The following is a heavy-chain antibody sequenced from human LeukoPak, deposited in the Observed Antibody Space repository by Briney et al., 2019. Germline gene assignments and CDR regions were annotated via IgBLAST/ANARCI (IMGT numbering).Heavy chain of an antibody. V-gene: IGHV3-13*01. D-gene: IGHD5-12*01. CDR2: IGIRGDT. Sequence: GGSLRLSCAASGFTFIDYDMHWVRQVIGKGLEWVSAIGIRGDTHYSGSVKGRFTISRENAESSLYLQMNSLRAEDTAVYYCAKRHGYSGYGGPFDYWGQGTLVTVSS. CDR3: AKRHGYSGYGGPFDY. CDR1: GFTFIDYD. J-gene: IGHJ4*02.